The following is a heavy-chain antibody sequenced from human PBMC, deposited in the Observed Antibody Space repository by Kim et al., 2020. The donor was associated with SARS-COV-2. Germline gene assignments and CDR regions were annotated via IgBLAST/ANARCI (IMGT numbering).Heavy chain of an antibody. V-gene: IGHV5-10-1*01. CDR3: ARQPRGRRRLTAYYYYYGMDV. CDR1: GYSFTSYW. D-gene: IGHD6-25*01. J-gene: IGHJ6*02. Sequence: GESLKISCKGSGYSFTSYWISWVRQMPGKGLEWMGRIDPSDSYTNYSPSFQGHVTISADKSISTAYLQWSSLKASDTAMYYCARQPRGRRRLTAYYYYYGMDVWGQGTTVTISS. CDR2: IDPSDSYT.